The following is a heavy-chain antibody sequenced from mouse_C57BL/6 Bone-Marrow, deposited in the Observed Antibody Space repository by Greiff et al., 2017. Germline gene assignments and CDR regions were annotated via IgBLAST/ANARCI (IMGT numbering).Heavy chain of an antibody. CDR1: GFNIKDDY. V-gene: IGHV14-4*01. J-gene: IGHJ2*01. D-gene: IGHD1-1*01. CDR3: TTITTVVEVDY. Sequence: EVQLQQSGAELVRPGASVKLSCTASGFNIKDDYMPWVKQRPEQGLEWIGWIDTENGDTEYASKFQGKATITADTSSNTAYLQLSSLTSEDTAVYYCTTITTVVEVDYWGQGTTLTVSS. CDR2: IDTENGDT.